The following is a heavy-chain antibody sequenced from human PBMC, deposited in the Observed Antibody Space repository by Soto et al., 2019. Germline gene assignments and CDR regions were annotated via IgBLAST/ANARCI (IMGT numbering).Heavy chain of an antibody. CDR3: ARGVGNLRRYYYYMDV. J-gene: IGHJ6*03. Sequence: ASLKVSCKASGYTFTSYDINWVRQATGQGLEWMGWMNPNSGNTGYAQKFQGRVTMTRNTSIGTAYMELSSLRSEDTAVYYCARGVGNLRRYYYYMDVWGKGTTVTVSS. D-gene: IGHD1-26*01. V-gene: IGHV1-8*01. CDR1: GYTFTSYD. CDR2: MNPNSGNT.